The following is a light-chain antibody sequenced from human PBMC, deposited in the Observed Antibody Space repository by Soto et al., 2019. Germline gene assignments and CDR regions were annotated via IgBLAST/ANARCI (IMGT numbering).Light chain of an antibody. Sequence: QSVLTQPPSASGTPGQRVTISCSGSSSNIGSNTVNWYQQLPGTAPKLLIYSNNQRPSGVPDRFSCSKSGTSASLAISGLQSEDEADYYCAAWDDSLLYVFGTGTKVTVL. CDR3: AAWDDSLLYV. CDR2: SNN. CDR1: SSNIGSNT. V-gene: IGLV1-44*01. J-gene: IGLJ1*01.